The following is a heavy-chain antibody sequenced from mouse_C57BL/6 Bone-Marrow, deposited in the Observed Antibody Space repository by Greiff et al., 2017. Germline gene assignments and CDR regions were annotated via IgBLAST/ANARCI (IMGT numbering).Heavy chain of an antibody. CDR3: TPYDSLGN. V-gene: IGHV14-4*01. D-gene: IGHD2-12*01. J-gene: IGHJ2*01. CDR2: IDPENGDT. CDR1: GFNIKDDY. Sequence: EVQLQQSGAELVRPGASVKLSCTASGFNIKDDYMHWVKQRPEQGLEWIGWIDPENGDTEYASKFQGKATITADTSSNTAYLQLSSLTSEDTAVYYCTPYDSLGNWGQGTTLTVSS.